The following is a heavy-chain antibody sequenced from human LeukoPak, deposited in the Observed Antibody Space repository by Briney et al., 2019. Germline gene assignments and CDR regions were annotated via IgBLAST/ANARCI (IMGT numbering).Heavy chain of an antibody. V-gene: IGHV3-21*04. CDR3: ATYTDAY. CDR1: GFTFSSYS. CDR2: ISTSSIYI. J-gene: IGHJ4*02. D-gene: IGHD3-16*01. Sequence: GGSLRLSCAASGFTFSSYSMNWVRQAPGKGLEWVSSISTSSIYIYYADSVKGRFTISRDNAKKSVHLQMNSLRAEDTAVYYCATYTDAYWGQGTLVTVSS.